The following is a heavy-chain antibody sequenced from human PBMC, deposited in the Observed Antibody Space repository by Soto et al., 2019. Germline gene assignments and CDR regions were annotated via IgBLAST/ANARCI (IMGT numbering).Heavy chain of an antibody. Sequence: SETLSLTCTVSGGSISSYYWSWIRQPPGKGLEWIGYIYYSGSNNYNPSLKSRVTISVDTSKNQFSLKLSSVTAADTAVYYCARYTPKDYDFWSGYYRGYYFDYWGQGTLVTVSS. CDR2: IYYSGSN. CDR3: ARYTPKDYDFWSGYYRGYYFDY. V-gene: IGHV4-59*01. CDR1: GGSISSYY. J-gene: IGHJ4*02. D-gene: IGHD3-3*01.